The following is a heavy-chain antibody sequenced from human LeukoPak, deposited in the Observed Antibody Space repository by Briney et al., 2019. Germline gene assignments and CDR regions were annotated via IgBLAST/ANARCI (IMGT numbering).Heavy chain of an antibody. J-gene: IGHJ6*03. D-gene: IGHD6-19*01. CDR2: IYTSGST. CDR3: ARGSSGWNYYYMDV. CDR1: GGSISSSSYY. Sequence: PSETLSLTCTVSGGSISSSSYYWSWIRQPAGKGLEWIGRIYTSGSTNYNPSLKSRVTISVDTSKNQFSLKLSSVTAADTAVYYCARGSSGWNYYYMDVWGKGTTVTVSS. V-gene: IGHV4-61*02.